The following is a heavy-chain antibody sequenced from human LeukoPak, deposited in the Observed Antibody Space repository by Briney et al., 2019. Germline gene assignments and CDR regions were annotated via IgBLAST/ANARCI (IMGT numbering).Heavy chain of an antibody. CDR2: ISGSGGST. Sequence: GGSLRLSCAASGFTFSNYAMSWVRQAPGKGLEWVSAISGSGGSTYYVDSLEGRFSISRDNSKNTLSLQMNSLRAEDTAVYFCAKGRSPYYSDTTGYNIGWGQGTLVTVSS. V-gene: IGHV3-23*01. D-gene: IGHD3-22*01. CDR3: AKGRSPYYSDTTGYNIG. J-gene: IGHJ4*02. CDR1: GFTFSNYA.